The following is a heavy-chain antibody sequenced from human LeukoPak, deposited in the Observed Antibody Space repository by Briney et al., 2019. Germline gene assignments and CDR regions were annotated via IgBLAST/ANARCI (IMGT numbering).Heavy chain of an antibody. CDR1: GYTFISYD. CDR2: MNPNSGNT. CDR3: ARAPHRNLLLNYDYVFDY. V-gene: IGHV1-8*03. Sequence: GASVKVSCKASGYTFISYDINWVRQASGQGLEWMGWMNPNSGNTDYAQKFQGRVTFTRDTSITTAYMELSSLGSEDTAVYYCARAPHRNLLLNYDYVFDYWGQGTLVTVSS. J-gene: IGHJ4*02. D-gene: IGHD3-16*01.